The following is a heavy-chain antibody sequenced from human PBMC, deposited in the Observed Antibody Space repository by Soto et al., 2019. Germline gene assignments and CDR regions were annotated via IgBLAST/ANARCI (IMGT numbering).Heavy chain of an antibody. CDR2: IDPGDSST. J-gene: IGHJ6*04. CDR3: ARLEKWYYNYYGLDV. Sequence: PGESLKISCQGSGYSFTTYWISWVRQMPGKGLEWMGKIDPGDSSTNYSPSFRGHITISVDRSINTAHLQFSSLKAADTAVYYCARLEKWYYNYYGLDVWGKGTMGT. D-gene: IGHD1-26*01. V-gene: IGHV5-10-1*01. CDR1: GYSFTTYW.